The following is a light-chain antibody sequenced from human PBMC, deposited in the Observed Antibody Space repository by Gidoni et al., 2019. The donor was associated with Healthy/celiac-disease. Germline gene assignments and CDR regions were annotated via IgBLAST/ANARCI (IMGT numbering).Light chain of an antibody. Sequence: DIQMTQSPSSLSASVGDRVTITCRASQSISSYLNWYQQKPGKAPKLLIYAASSLQSGVPSRFSGSGSGTDFTLTISSLQPEDFATYYCQQSSSTPRTFAHXTKVEIK. J-gene: IGKJ1*01. CDR1: QSISSY. CDR3: QQSSSTPRT. V-gene: IGKV1-39*01. CDR2: AAS.